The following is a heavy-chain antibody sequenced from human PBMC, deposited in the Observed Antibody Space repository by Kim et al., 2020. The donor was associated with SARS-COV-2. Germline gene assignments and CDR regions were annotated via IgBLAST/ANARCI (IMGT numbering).Heavy chain of an antibody. J-gene: IGHJ3*02. Sequence: SETLSLTCTVSGGSISSGGYYWSWIRQHPGKGLEWIGYIYYSGSTYYNPSLKSRVTISVDTSKNQFSLKLSSVTAADTAVYYCALVVVPRCVAFDIWGHGTMVTVSS. CDR1: GGSISSGGYY. V-gene: IGHV4-31*03. CDR2: IYYSGST. CDR3: ALVVVPRCVAFDI. D-gene: IGHD2-21*01.